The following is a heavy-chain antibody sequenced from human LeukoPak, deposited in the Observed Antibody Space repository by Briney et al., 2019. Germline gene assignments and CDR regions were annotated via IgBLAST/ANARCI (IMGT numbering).Heavy chain of an antibody. CDR3: ARDPLYHDMSGDY. CDR2: ISNNGGST. J-gene: IGHJ4*02. CDR1: GFTFSNFA. Sequence: QAGGSLRLSCEASGFTFSNFAMHWVRQAPGKGLEYVPGISNNGGSTHYAKSVKGRFIISRDNYKNTLYLQMGSLRAEDMAVYYCARDPLYHDMSGDYWGQGTLVTVSS. V-gene: IGHV3-64*01. D-gene: IGHD3-22*01.